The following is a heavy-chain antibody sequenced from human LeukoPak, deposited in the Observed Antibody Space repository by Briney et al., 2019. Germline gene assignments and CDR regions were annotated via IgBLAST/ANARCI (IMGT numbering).Heavy chain of an antibody. CDR2: INGYGSST. D-gene: IGHD5-24*01. J-gene: IGHJ6*03. CDR1: GFTFISYW. CDR3: ASYIRGINYYYMDV. Sequence: PGGSLRLSCAASGFTFISYWMHWVRQAPGKGLVWVSRINGYGSSTDFADSVKGRFTISRDNAKNTLYLQMNSLRAEATAVYYCASYIRGINYYYMDVWGKGTTVTVSS. V-gene: IGHV3-74*01.